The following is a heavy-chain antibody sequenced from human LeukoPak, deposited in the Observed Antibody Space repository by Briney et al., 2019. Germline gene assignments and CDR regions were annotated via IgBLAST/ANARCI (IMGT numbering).Heavy chain of an antibody. V-gene: IGHV3-30*02. J-gene: IGHJ4*02. CDR2: IRYDGSNE. D-gene: IGHD3-3*01. CDR3: AKTWRSGYCDY. Sequence: WVRQAPGKGLEWVAFIRYDGSNENYADSVKGRFTISRDNSKDTLYLQMDSLRADDTAVYYCAKTWRSGYCDYWGQGTLVTVSS.